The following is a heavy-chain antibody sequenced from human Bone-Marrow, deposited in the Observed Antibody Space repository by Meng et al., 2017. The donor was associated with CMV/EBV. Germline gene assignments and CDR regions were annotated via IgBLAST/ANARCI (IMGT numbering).Heavy chain of an antibody. Sequence: GESLKISCAASGFTFSSYSMNWVRQAPGKGLEWVSSISSSSSYIYYADSVKGRFTISRDNDKNSLSLQMNSLRAEDTAVYYCARAASHIVLTGLFDYWGQGTLVTVSS. J-gene: IGHJ4*02. CDR2: ISSSSSYI. V-gene: IGHV3-21*06. CDR3: ARAASHIVLTGLFDY. D-gene: IGHD5-12*01. CDR1: GFTFSSYS.